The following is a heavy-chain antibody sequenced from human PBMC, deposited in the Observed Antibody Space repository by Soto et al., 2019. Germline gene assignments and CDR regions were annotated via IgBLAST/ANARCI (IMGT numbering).Heavy chain of an antibody. Sequence: GGSLRLSCAASGFTFSSYGMHWVRQAPGKGLEWVALIRYDGSNKYYAESVKGRFTISRDNSKNTLYLQMNSLRAEDTAVYYCARDQLGSGTEIDYWGQGTLVTVSS. CDR1: GFTFSSYG. V-gene: IGHV3-30*02. J-gene: IGHJ4*02. CDR2: IRYDGSNK. D-gene: IGHD3-10*01. CDR3: ARDQLGSGTEIDY.